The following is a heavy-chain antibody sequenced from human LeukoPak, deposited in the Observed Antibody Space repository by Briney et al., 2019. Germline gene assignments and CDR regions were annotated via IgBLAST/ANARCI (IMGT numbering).Heavy chain of an antibody. D-gene: IGHD5-12*01. CDR3: AKDRHSGYDREQFDY. Sequence: GSLRLSCAASGFTFSSYAMSWVRQAPGKGLEWVSAISGSGGTTYYADSVKGRFTISRDNSKNTLYLQMNSLRAEDTAVYYCAKDRHSGYDREQFDYWGQGTLVTVSS. V-gene: IGHV3-23*01. CDR2: ISGSGGTT. J-gene: IGHJ4*02. CDR1: GFTFSSYA.